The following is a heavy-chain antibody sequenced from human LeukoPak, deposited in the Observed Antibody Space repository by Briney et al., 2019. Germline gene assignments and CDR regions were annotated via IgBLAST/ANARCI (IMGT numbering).Heavy chain of an antibody. D-gene: IGHD5-18*01. V-gene: IGHV1-18*01. CDR2: ISPYNGNT. CDR1: GYSLTSHG. J-gene: IGHJ5*02. Sequence: ASVKVSCNASGYSLTSHGISWVRQAPGQGLEWMGWISPYNGNTNYAQNLQGRVTMTTDTSTSTAYMELRSLRSDDTAVYYCARGGYSYGYSRGFDPWGQGTLVTVSS. CDR3: ARGGYSYGYSRGFDP.